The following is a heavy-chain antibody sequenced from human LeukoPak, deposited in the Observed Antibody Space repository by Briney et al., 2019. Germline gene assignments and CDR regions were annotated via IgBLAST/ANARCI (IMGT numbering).Heavy chain of an antibody. J-gene: IGHJ6*02. CDR1: GGTFSSYA. V-gene: IGHV1-69*04. Sequence: SVKVSCKASGGTFSSYAISWVRQAPGQGLEWMGRIIPILGIANYAQKFQGRVTITADKSTSTAHMELSSLRSEDTAVYYCARRIVATTRSLYYYYGMDVWGQGTTVTVSS. CDR3: ARRIVATTRSLYYYYGMDV. CDR2: IIPILGIA. D-gene: IGHD5-12*01.